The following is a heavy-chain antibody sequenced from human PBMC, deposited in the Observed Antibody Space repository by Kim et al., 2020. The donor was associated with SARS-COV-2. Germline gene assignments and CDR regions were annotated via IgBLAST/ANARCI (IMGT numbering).Heavy chain of an antibody. J-gene: IGHJ4*01. CDR3: ARWDDYGEFLGYFYY. CDR1: GGSISSSRYY. Sequence: SETLSLTCTVSGGSISSSRYYWGWIRQPPGKGLEWIGSIYYSGSTYYNPSLKSRVTISVDTSKNQFSLKLSSVTAADTAVYYCARWDDYGEFLGYFYYWG. D-gene: IGHD4-17*01. CDR2: IYYSGST. V-gene: IGHV4-39*07.